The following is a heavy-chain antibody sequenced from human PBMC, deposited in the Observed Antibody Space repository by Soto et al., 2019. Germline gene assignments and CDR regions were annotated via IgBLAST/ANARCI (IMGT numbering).Heavy chain of an antibody. CDR2: IYKSATT. J-gene: IGHJ5*01. Sequence: SETLSLTCSVSGDSISTVDYFWAWIRQPPGQALEYIGYIYKSATTYYNPSFESRVAISLDTSKSQFSLNVTSVTAADTAVYFCTRGRYCLTGRCFPNWFDSWGQGTLVTVSS. D-gene: IGHD2-15*01. V-gene: IGHV4-30-4*01. CDR3: TRGRYCLTGRCFPNWFDS. CDR1: GDSISTVDYF.